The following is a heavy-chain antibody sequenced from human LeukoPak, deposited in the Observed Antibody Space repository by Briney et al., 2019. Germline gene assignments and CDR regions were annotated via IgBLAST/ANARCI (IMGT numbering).Heavy chain of an antibody. V-gene: IGHV5-51*01. CDR1: GYSSNTYW. D-gene: IGHD5-18*01. Sequence: GESLKISFQGSGYSSNTYWVGWVRQMPGKGLEWMGIIYPADSDTRYSPSFQGQVTISADKSINTAYLQWRTLKASDSAIYYCARVLDVDTAVFHYYFDFWGQGTLVTVSS. CDR2: IYPADSDT. J-gene: IGHJ4*02. CDR3: ARVLDVDTAVFHYYFDF.